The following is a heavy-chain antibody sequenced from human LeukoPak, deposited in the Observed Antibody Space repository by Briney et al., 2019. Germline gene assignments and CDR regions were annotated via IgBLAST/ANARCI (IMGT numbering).Heavy chain of an antibody. J-gene: IGHJ4*02. V-gene: IGHV3-33*01. CDR2: IWYDGSNK. D-gene: IGHD2/OR15-2a*01. CDR1: GFTFSNYG. CDR3: AREGPRGNSQFDY. Sequence: PGGSLRLSCAASGFTFSNYGMHWVRQAPGKGLEWVALIWYDGSNKYYTDSVKGLLTISRDNSKDTLFLQMNSLRAEDTAVYYCAREGPRGNSQFDYWGQGTLVTVSS.